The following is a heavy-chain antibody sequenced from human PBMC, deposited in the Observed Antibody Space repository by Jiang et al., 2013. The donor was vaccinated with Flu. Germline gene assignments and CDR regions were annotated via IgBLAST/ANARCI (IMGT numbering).Heavy chain of an antibody. J-gene: IGHJ4*02. V-gene: IGHV4-39*01. CDR1: GGSISSSSYY. Sequence: GPGLVKPSETLSLTCTVSGGSISSSSYYWGWIRQPPGKGLEWIGSIYYSGSTYYNPSLKSRVTISVDTSKNQFSLKLSSVTAADTAVYYCARLYGGSYSPWWGQGTLGHRLL. CDR3: ARLYGGSYSPW. CDR2: IYYSGST. D-gene: IGHD1-26*01.